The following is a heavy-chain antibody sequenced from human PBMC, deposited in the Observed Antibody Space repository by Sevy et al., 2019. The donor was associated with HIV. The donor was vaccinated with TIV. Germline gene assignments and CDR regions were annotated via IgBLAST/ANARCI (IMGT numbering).Heavy chain of an antibody. CDR3: ARGYYDSSGSIAPYYFDY. J-gene: IGHJ4*02. CDR1: GFTFSSYD. D-gene: IGHD3-22*01. CDR2: IGTAGDT. Sequence: GGSLRLSCAASGFTFSSYDMHWVRQATGKGLEWVSDIGTAGDTYYPRSVKGRFTISRENAKNSLYLQMNSLRAGDTAVYSCARGYYDSSGSIAPYYFDYWGQGTLVTVSS. V-gene: IGHV3-13*01.